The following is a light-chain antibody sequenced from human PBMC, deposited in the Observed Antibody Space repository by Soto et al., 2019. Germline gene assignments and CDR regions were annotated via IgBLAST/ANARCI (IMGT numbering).Light chain of an antibody. Sequence: EIVLTQSPGTLSLSPGERATLSCRASQSVGSYLVWYQQKPGQAPRLLIYDASNRATGLPARFSGSGSGTDFTLTINSLEPEDFAVYYCQQRSDWPLTFGGGTKVEIK. CDR1: QSVGSY. V-gene: IGKV3-11*01. CDR2: DAS. CDR3: QQRSDWPLT. J-gene: IGKJ4*01.